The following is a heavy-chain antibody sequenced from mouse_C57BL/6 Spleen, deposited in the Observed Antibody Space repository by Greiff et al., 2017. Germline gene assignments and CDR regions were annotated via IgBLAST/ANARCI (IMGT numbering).Heavy chain of an antibody. J-gene: IGHJ3*01. V-gene: IGHV5-4*01. CDR3: SRGLGLFAY. D-gene: IGHD4-1*01. CDR1: GFTFSSYD. CDR2: ISAGGSYT. Sequence: EVQGVESGGGLVKPGGSLKFSCAASGFTFSSYDMSWVRQTPETRLEWVATISAGGSYTYYPANVKGRFTISRDNAKNNLDLQLSHRKTEDTAMYYCSRGLGLFAYWGQGTLVTVSA.